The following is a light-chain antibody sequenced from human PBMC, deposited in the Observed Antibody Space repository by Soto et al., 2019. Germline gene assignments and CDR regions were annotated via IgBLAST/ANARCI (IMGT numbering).Light chain of an antibody. J-gene: IGLJ2*01. CDR3: QAWDTSAVI. CDR2: QDD. CDR1: KLDNKY. Sequence: SYELTQPPSVSVSPGQTASITCSGDKLDNKYVAWYRQKPGQSPLLIIFQDDRRPSGIPERFSDSNPGNTATLTISGTQVMDEADYFCQAWDTSAVIFGGGTKLTVL. V-gene: IGLV3-1*01.